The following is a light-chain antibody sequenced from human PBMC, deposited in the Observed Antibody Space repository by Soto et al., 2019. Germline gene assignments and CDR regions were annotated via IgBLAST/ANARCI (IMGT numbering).Light chain of an antibody. V-gene: IGLV1-40*01. CDR3: QSYDTSLSGSV. J-gene: IGLJ2*01. Sequence: QSVLTQTPSVSGAPGQSVTMSCTGSSSNIGAGSDVRWYQHLPGTPPKVVISGNNNRPSGVPDRFSGSKSGTSASLSITGLQAEDEADYYCQSYDTSLSGSVFGGGTKLTVL. CDR1: SSNIGAGSD. CDR2: GNN.